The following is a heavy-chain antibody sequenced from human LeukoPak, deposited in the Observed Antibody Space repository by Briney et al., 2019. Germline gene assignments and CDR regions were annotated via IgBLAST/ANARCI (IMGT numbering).Heavy chain of an antibody. CDR3: ARGINAGSFDI. J-gene: IGHJ3*02. V-gene: IGHV4-59*01. CDR2: IYYSGST. D-gene: IGHD1-26*01. CDR1: GGSISSYY. Sequence: SETLSLTCTVSGGSISSYYWSWIRQPPGKGLEWIGYIYYSGSTNYNPSLKSRVTISVDTSKNQFSLKLSSVTAADTAVYYCARGINAGSFDIWGQGTIVTVSS.